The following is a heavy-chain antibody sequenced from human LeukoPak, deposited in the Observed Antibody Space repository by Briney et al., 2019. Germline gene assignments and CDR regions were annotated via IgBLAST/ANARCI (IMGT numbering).Heavy chain of an antibody. V-gene: IGHV3-33*06. Sequence: SGGSLRLSCAAAGFTFSHYGMHWVRQAPGKGLEWVAVIWSDGTNQYYGDSVKGRFTISRDDSGNTVYLQMNSLRPEDTGVYYWPKEAKRGFAYINSLEYWGQGTPGPVST. CDR2: IWSDGTNQ. CDR3: PKEAKRGFAYINSLEY. J-gene: IGHJ4*02. CDR1: GFTFSHYG. D-gene: IGHD3-3*01.